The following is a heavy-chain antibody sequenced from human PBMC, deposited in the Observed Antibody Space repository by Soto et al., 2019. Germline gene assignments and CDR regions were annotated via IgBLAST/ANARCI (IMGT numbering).Heavy chain of an antibody. CDR1: GFTFSMYS. D-gene: IGHD2-21*02. CDR3: ARDHLILPAHDFFYGSDV. J-gene: IGHJ6*02. CDR2: IPQDGVDG. Sequence: GSLRLSCEVSGFTFSMYSMSWVRQSPGKGLEWVAKIPQDGVDGHYADSVKGRFTISRDNGKNSLYLQLNNLRAEGTAVYYCARDHLILPAHDFFYGSDVWGRGATVTVSS. V-gene: IGHV3-7*03.